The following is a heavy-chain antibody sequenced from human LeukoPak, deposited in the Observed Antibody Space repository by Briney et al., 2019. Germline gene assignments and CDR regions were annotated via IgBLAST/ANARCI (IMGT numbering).Heavy chain of an antibody. D-gene: IGHD3-16*02. J-gene: IGHJ3*02. CDR3: ARDIEFET. V-gene: IGHV3-23*01. CDR1: GFTFSDSP. CDR2: INFSGGST. Sequence: GGSLRLSCAASGFTFSDSPMNWGCHAPGKGQEWLSLINFSGGSTYYADSMKGRFAISRDNSQDPLYLHMNSLRAEDTAIYYCARDIEFETWGLGTMVTVSS.